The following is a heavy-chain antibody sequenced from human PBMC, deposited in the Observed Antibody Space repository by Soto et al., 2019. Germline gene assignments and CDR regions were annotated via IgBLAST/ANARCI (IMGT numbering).Heavy chain of an antibody. CDR1: GYTFTSYD. Sequence: SVKVSCKASGYTFTSYDINWVRQATGQGLEWMGGIIPIFGTANYAQKFQGRVTITADESTSTAYMELSSLRSEDTAVYYCARVSGNASNTYGMDVWGQGTTVTVSS. CDR2: IIPIFGTA. J-gene: IGHJ6*02. CDR3: ARVSGNASNTYGMDV. V-gene: IGHV1-69*13.